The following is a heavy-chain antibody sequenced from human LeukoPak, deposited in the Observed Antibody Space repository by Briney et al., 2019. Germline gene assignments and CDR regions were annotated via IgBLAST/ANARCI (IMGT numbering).Heavy chain of an antibody. CDR2: ISSSSNYI. CDR3: GRDLYSSSWGYYYGMDV. J-gene: IGHJ6*04. Sequence: PGGSLRLPCAASGFTFSSYSMNWVRQAPGKGLEWVSSISSSSNYIYYADSLKGRFTISRDNAKNSLYLQMNSLRAEDTAVYYCGRDLYSSSWGYYYGMDVWGKGTTVTVSS. V-gene: IGHV3-21*01. CDR1: GFTFSSYS. D-gene: IGHD6-13*01.